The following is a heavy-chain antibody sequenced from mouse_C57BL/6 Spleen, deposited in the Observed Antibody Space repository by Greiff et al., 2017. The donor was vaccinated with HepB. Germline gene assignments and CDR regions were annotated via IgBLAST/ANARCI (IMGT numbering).Heavy chain of an antibody. D-gene: IGHD1-1*01. CDR2: ISDGGSYT. V-gene: IGHV5-4*01. J-gene: IGHJ4*01. Sequence: EVQVVESGGGLVKPGGSLKLSCAASGFTFSSYAMSWVRQTPEKRLEWVATISDGGSYTYYPDNVKGRFTISRDNAKNNLYLQMSHLKSEDTAMYYCARDNYSRAMDYWGQGTSVTVSS. CDR1: GFTFSSYA. CDR3: ARDNYSRAMDY.